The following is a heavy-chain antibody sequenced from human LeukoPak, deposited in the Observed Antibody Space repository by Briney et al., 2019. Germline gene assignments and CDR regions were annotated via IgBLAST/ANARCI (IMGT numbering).Heavy chain of an antibody. V-gene: IGHV3-11*01. CDR3: ARDRVDYYDSSGYSDGMDV. CDR2: ISPSTGTT. Sequence: GGSLRLSCAASGFTFSDYYMSWIRQAPGKGLEWLSYISPSTGTTFYADSVKGRFTISRDNAKNSLFLQMNSLRVEDTAVYYCARDRVDYYDSSGYSDGMDVWGQGTTVTVSS. D-gene: IGHD3-22*01. CDR1: GFTFSDYY. J-gene: IGHJ6*02.